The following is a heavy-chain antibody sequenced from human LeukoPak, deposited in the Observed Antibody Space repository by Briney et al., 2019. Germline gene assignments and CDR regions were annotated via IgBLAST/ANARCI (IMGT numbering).Heavy chain of an antibody. Sequence: ASVKVSCKASGYTFTSYDINWVRQATGQGLEWMGRMNPNSGNTGYAQKFQGRVTITRNTSISTAYMGLSSLRSEDTAVYYCARDNSVEDTAWWFDPWGQGTLVTVSS. V-gene: IGHV1-8*03. D-gene: IGHD4-23*01. CDR3: ARDNSVEDTAWWFDP. CDR1: GYTFTSYD. CDR2: MNPNSGNT. J-gene: IGHJ5*02.